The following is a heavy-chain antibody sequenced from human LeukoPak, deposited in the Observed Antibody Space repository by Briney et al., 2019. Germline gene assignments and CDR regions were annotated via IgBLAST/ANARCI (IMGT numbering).Heavy chain of an antibody. V-gene: IGHV3-33*01. D-gene: IGHD6-13*01. CDR1: GITFSSYG. Sequence: GRSLRLSCAASGITFSSYGMHWVRQAPGKGLEWVAVIWYDGSNKYYADSVKGRFTISRDNSKNTLYLQMNSLRAEDTAVYYCAREGYSSSWYPYYYGMDVWGQGTTVTVSS. CDR2: IWYDGSNK. CDR3: AREGYSSSWYPYYYGMDV. J-gene: IGHJ6*02.